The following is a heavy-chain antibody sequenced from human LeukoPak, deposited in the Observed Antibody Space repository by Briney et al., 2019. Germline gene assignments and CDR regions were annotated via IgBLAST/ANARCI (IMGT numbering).Heavy chain of an antibody. D-gene: IGHD6-25*01. CDR2: ISYDGSNK. Sequence: SGGSLRLSCAASGFTFSSYAMHWVRQAPGKGLEWVAVISYDGSNKYYADSVKGRFTISRDNSKNTLYLQMNSLRAEDTAVYFCARSPATGNNWGQGTLVTVSS. J-gene: IGHJ4*02. CDR1: GFTFSSYA. V-gene: IGHV3-30*04. CDR3: ARSPATGNN.